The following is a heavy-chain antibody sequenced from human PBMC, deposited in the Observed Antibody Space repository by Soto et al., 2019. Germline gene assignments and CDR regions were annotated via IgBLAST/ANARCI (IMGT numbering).Heavy chain of an antibody. D-gene: IGHD3-3*01. Sequence: GGSLRLSCAASGFTFSSYGMHWVRQAPGKGLEWVAVISYDGSNKYYADSVKGRFTISRDNSKNTLYLQMNSLRAEDTAVYYCAKGRGWSGYFPDIWGQGTMVTVSS. J-gene: IGHJ3*02. V-gene: IGHV3-30*18. CDR3: AKGRGWSGYFPDI. CDR1: GFTFSSYG. CDR2: ISYDGSNK.